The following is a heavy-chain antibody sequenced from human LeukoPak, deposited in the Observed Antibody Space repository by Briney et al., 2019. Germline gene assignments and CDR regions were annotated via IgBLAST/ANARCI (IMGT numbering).Heavy chain of an antibody. CDR3: ARDREVTTYYYDSSGYQGLGY. CDR1: GFTFSSHP. CDR2: IKPDGSEI. Sequence: GGSLRLSCAASGFTFSSHPMSWVRLAPVKGLEWVANIKPDGSEIYYVDSVKGRFTISRDNSKNTLYLQMNSLRAEDTAVYYCARDREVTTYYYDSSGYQGLGYWGQGTLVTVSS. V-gene: IGHV3-7*01. D-gene: IGHD3-22*01. J-gene: IGHJ4*02.